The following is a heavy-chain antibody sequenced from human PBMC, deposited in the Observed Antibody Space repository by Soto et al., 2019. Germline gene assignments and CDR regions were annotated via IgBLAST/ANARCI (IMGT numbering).Heavy chain of an antibody. J-gene: IGHJ4*02. V-gene: IGHV4-39*01. CDR1: GGSISSSGYY. CDR2: IYYSGST. CDR3: ARVRENYYDSSGTGYYFDY. Sequence: QLQLQESGPGLVKPSETLSLTCTVSGGSISSSGYYWGWIRQPPGKGLEWIGNIYYSGSTYYNPSLKSRVTISVDTSKNQFSLKLSSVTAADTAVYYCARVRENYYDSSGTGYYFDYWGQGTLVTVSS. D-gene: IGHD3-22*01.